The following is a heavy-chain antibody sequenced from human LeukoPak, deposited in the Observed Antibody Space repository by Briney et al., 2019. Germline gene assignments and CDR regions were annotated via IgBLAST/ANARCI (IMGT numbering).Heavy chain of an antibody. D-gene: IGHD3-9*01. CDR2: IYYSGRT. CDR1: YGSISDISYY. CDR3: ARVSGLRYFDWLMGYFDY. V-gene: IGHV4-39*07. Sequence: SETLSLTCTVSYGSISDISYYWGWIRQPPGKGLEWIGSIYYSGRTYYNSSLKSRVTISVDTSKNQFSLKLSSVTAADTAVYYCARVSGLRYFDWLMGYFDYWGQGTLVTVSS. J-gene: IGHJ4*02.